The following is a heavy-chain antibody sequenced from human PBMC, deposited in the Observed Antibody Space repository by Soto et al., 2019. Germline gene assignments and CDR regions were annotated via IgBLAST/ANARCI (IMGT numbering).Heavy chain of an antibody. CDR2: ISYDGSKK. CDR1: GFTFSSYG. J-gene: IGHJ6*02. Sequence: GGSLRLSCAASGFTFSSYGMHWVRQAPGKGLEWVAVISYDGSKKYYADSVKGRFTISRDNSKNTLYLQMDSLRAEDMAVYYCARATYYYDNSGSSYGLDVWGQGTTVTVSS. V-gene: IGHV3-30*03. D-gene: IGHD3-22*01. CDR3: ARATYYYDNSGSSYGLDV.